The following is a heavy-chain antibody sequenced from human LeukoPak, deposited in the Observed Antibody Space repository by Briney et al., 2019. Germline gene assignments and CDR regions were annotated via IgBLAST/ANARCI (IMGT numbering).Heavy chain of an antibody. D-gene: IGHD6-19*01. V-gene: IGHV3-43*02. CDR1: GFTFDDYA. J-gene: IGHJ4*02. CDR3: AKVGANPVAGLADFDY. CDR2: ISGDGGST. Sequence: GGSLRLSCAASGFTFDDYAMDWVRQAPGKGLEWVSLISGDGGSTYYADSVKGRFTISRDNSKNSLYLQMNSLRTEDTALYYCAKVGANPVAGLADFDYWGQGTLVTVSS.